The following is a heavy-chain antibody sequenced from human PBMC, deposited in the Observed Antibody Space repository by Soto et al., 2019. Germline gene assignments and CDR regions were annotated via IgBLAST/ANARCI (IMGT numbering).Heavy chain of an antibody. Sequence: QVQLVQSGAEVKKPGSSVKVSCKASGGTFSSYAISWVRQAPGQGLEWMGGIIPIFGTANYAQKFQGRVTITADESTSTAYLELRSLRSEDTAVYYCARDLEGYSYGWGGPYYFDDWGQGTLVTVSS. J-gene: IGHJ4*02. CDR2: IIPIFGTA. CDR3: ARDLEGYSYGWGGPYYFDD. V-gene: IGHV1-69*12. D-gene: IGHD5-18*01. CDR1: GGTFSSYA.